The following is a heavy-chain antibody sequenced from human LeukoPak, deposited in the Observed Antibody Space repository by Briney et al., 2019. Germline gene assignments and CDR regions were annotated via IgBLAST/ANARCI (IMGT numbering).Heavy chain of an antibody. CDR3: ARECSSTSCIFDN. V-gene: IGHV4-39*07. J-gene: IGHJ4*02. CDR2: SYSSGST. Sequence: SETLSLTCTVSGGSISRTSYYWGWIRQPPGKGLEWIGSSYSSGSTYYNPSLKSRVTISVDTSKNQFSLKLNSVTAAADTAVYYCARECSSTSCIFDNWAREPWSPSHQ. D-gene: IGHD2-2*01. CDR1: GGSISRTSYY.